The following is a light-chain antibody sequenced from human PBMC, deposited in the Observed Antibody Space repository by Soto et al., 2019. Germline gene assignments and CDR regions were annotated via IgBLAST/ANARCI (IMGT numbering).Light chain of an antibody. Sequence: DIQMTQSPSTLSASVGDRVTITCRASQSISSWLAWYQQKPGKAPKLLIYKASSLESGVPSRFSGSGFGTEFTLTISSLQPDDSGTYYCQQYETYFRTFGQGTKVDIK. CDR3: QQYETYFRT. V-gene: IGKV1-5*03. CDR1: QSISSW. CDR2: KAS. J-gene: IGKJ2*01.